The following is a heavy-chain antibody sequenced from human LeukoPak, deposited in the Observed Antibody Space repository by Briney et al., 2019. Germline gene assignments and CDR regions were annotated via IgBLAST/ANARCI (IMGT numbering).Heavy chain of an antibody. V-gene: IGHV4-39*07. CDR1: GGSISSSSYY. CDR3: ARSQSIAAAGTGNNWFDP. Sequence: TSETLSLTCTVSGGSISSSSYYWGWIRQPPGKGLGWIGSIYYSGSTYYNPSLKSRVTISVDTSKNQFSLKLSSVTAADTAVYYCARSQSIAAAGTGNNWFDPWGQGTLVTVSS. CDR2: IYYSGST. J-gene: IGHJ5*02. D-gene: IGHD6-13*01.